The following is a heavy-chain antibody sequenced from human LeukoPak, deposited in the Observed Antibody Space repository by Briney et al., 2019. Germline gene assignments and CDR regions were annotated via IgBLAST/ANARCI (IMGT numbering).Heavy chain of an antibody. Sequence: GGSLRLSWTASGFTFSDYYISWIRQAPGKGLEWLSYISSSGNTIYYAASVKGRFTISRDSTKNSLYLQMNSLRVEDTAVYYCARNRISTAGHYFDSWGQGTLVTVSS. CDR1: GFTFSDYY. V-gene: IGHV3-11*04. J-gene: IGHJ4*02. CDR3: ARNRISTAGHYFDS. CDR2: ISSSGNTI. D-gene: IGHD6-13*01.